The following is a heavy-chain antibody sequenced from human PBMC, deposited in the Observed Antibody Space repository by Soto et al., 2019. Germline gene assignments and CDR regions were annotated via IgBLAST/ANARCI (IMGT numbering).Heavy chain of an antibody. CDR1: GGSINSSSYY. Sequence: SETLSLTCTVSGGSINSSSYYWGWISQPPGKGLEWIGSIYYSGSTYYNPSLKSRVTISVDTSKNQFSLKLSSVTAADTAVYYCARPITGTTSDYYYGMDVWGQGTTVTVSS. CDR3: ARPITGTTSDYYYGMDV. V-gene: IGHV4-39*01. J-gene: IGHJ6*02. D-gene: IGHD1-7*01. CDR2: IYYSGST.